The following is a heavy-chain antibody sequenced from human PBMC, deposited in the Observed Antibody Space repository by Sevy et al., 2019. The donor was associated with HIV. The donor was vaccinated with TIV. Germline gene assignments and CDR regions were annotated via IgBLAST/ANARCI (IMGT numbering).Heavy chain of an antibody. CDR2: ISWNSGSI. D-gene: IGHD5-18*01. J-gene: IGHJ6*02. CDR1: GLMFDDYA. Sequence: GGSLRLSCAASGLMFDDYAMHWVRQAPGKGLEWVSAISWNSGSIHYADSVKGRFTISRDNAMNSLYLQMNRLRAEEMALNYCEKDTGTAIGYGMDVWGQGTTVTVSS. V-gene: IGHV3-9*03. CDR3: EKDTGTAIGYGMDV.